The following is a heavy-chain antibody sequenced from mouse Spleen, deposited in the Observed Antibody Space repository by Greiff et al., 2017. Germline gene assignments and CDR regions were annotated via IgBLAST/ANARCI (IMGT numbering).Heavy chain of an antibody. CDR1: GYTFTSYT. V-gene: IGHV1-4*01. CDR3: ARKALYYGNYGGSMDY. Sequence: VQLQQSGAELARPGASVKMSCKASGYTFTSYTMHWVKQRPGQGLEWIGYINPSSGYTKYNQKFKDKATLTADKSSSTAYMQLSSLTSEDSAVYYCARKALYYGNYGGSMDYWGQGTSVTVSS. CDR2: INPSSGYT. D-gene: IGHD2-1*01. J-gene: IGHJ4*01.